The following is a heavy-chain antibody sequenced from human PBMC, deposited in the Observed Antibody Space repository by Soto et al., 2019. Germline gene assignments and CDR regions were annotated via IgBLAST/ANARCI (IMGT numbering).Heavy chain of an antibody. Sequence: QVQLVQSGAEVKKPGSSVKVSCKASGGTFSSNAISWVRQAPGQGLEWMGGIIPIFGTANYAQKFQGRVTITADESTSTAYMELSSLRSEDTDVYYCARKKRDSSGRQPLYYFHYWGQGTLVTVSS. D-gene: IGHD6-19*01. CDR2: IIPIFGTA. J-gene: IGHJ4*02. CDR1: GGTFSSNA. CDR3: ARKKRDSSGRQPLYYFHY. V-gene: IGHV1-69*01.